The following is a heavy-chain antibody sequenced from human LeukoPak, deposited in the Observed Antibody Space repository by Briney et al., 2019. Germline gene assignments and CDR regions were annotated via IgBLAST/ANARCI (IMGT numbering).Heavy chain of an antibody. CDR3: AREDRSSD. Sequence: SQTLSLTCTVSGVSISSGGYYWIWIRQHPGKGLEWIGYIYYSGSTYYNPSLKSRVTISVDTSKNQFSLKLSSVTAADTAVYYCAREDRSSDWGQGTLVTVSS. CDR1: GVSISSGGYY. CDR2: IYYSGST. D-gene: IGHD3-22*01. V-gene: IGHV4-31*03. J-gene: IGHJ4*02.